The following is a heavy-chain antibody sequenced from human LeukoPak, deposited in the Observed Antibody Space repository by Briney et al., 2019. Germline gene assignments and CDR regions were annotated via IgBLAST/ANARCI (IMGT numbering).Heavy chain of an antibody. J-gene: IGHJ4*02. Sequence: GGSLRLSCAASGFTFSSYAMHWVRQGPGKGLEWVAYIAHHGSNKYYADSVKGRFTISRDNSKRTLYPQMNNLRADDTAVYYCAKDGSWSCTDWGQGALVTVSS. CDR2: IAHHGSNK. D-gene: IGHD2-8*02. CDR1: GFTFSSYA. CDR3: AKDGSWSCTD. V-gene: IGHV3-30*02.